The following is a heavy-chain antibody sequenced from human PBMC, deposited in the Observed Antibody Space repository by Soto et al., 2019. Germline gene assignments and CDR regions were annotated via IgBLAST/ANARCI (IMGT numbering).Heavy chain of an antibody. CDR1: GFTFSSYS. V-gene: IGHV3-21*01. CDR2: ISSSSSYI. J-gene: IGHJ6*02. D-gene: IGHD2-2*01. Sequence: GGSLRLSCAASGFTFSSYSMNWVRQAPGKGLEWVSSISSSSSYIYYADSVKGRFTISRDNAKNSLYLQMNSLRAEDTAVYYCARGVYCSSTSCYHEHYGMDVWGQGTTVTVSS. CDR3: ARGVYCSSTSCYHEHYGMDV.